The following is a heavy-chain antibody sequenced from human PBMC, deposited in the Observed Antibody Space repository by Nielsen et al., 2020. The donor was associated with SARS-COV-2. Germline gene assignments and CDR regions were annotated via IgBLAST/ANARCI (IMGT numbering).Heavy chain of an antibody. CDR1: GYTFTSYG. V-gene: IGHV1-18*01. J-gene: IGHJ4*02. CDR2: ISAYNGNT. CDR3: ASNIVSGWEFDY. D-gene: IGHD2/OR15-2a*01. Sequence: ASVKVSCKASGYTFTSYGISWVRQAPAQGVEWMGWISAYNGNTNYAQKLQGRVTMTTDTSTRPAYMELRSLRSDDTAVYYCASNIVSGWEFDYWGQGTLVTVSS.